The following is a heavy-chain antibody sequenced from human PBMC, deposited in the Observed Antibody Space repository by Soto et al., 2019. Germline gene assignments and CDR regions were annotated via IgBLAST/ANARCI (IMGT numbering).Heavy chain of an antibody. V-gene: IGHV3-13*01. CDR3: ARTGVAVAGTTSFDY. CDR1: GFTFSSYC. J-gene: IGHJ4*02. Sequence: GGSLRLSCAASGFTFSSYCMHWVRQATGNGLEWVSAIGTAGDTYYPGSVKGRFTISRENAKNSLYLQMNSLRAGDTAVYYCARTGVAVAGTTSFDYWGQGTLVTVSS. CDR2: IGTAGDT. D-gene: IGHD6-19*01.